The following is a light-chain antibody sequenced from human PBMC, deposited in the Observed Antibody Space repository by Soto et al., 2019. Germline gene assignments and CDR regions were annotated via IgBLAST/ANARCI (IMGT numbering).Light chain of an antibody. V-gene: IGKV3-20*01. J-gene: IGKJ5*01. CDR2: GAS. CDR3: QHYAGGSRIT. CDR1: QNIYYN. Sequence: IVMTQSPAPLSVSPGESATLSCRASQNIYYNVAWFQQKPGQAPRLLISGASSRATGIPDRFSGSGFGTDFTLTISRLEPEDFALYYCQHYAGGSRITFGQGTRLEIK.